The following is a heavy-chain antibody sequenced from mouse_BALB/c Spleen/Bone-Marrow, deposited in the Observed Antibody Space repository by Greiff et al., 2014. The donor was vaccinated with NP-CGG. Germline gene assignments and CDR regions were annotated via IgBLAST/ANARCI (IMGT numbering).Heavy chain of an antibody. J-gene: IGHJ2*01. Sequence: VQLQQSGAELVRPGALVKLSCKASGFNIKDYCMHWVKQRPEQGLEWIGWIDPENGNTIYDPKFQGKASITADTSSNTAYLQLSSLTSEDTAVYYCARWGNYYFDYWGQGTTLTVSS. CDR3: ARWGNYYFDY. CDR1: GFNIKDYC. CDR2: IDPENGNT. V-gene: IGHV14-1*02.